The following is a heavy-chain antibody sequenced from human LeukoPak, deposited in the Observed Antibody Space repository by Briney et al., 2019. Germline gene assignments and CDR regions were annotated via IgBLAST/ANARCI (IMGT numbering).Heavy chain of an antibody. J-gene: IGHJ4*02. CDR3: ARSTVTTWVNFDY. CDR1: GGTFSSYA. CDR2: IIPIFGTA. Sequence: SVKVSCKASGGTFSSYAISWVRQAPGQGLEWMGGIIPIFGTANYAQKFQGRVTITADKSTSTAYMELSSLRSEDTAVYYCARSTVTTWVNFDYWGQGTLVTVSS. V-gene: IGHV1-69*06. D-gene: IGHD4-17*01.